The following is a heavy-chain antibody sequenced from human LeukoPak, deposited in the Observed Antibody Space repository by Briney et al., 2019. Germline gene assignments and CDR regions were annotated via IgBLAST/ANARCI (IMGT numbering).Heavy chain of an antibody. D-gene: IGHD3-3*01. CDR1: GFTFDDYA. CDR3: ARDPADTIFGVVQD. Sequence: GGSLRLSCAASGFTFDDYAMHWVRQAPGKGLEWVSGISWNSGSIGYADSVKGRFTISRDNAKNSLYLQMNSLRAEDTALYYCARDPADTIFGVVQDWGQGTLVTVSS. CDR2: ISWNSGSI. V-gene: IGHV3-9*01. J-gene: IGHJ4*02.